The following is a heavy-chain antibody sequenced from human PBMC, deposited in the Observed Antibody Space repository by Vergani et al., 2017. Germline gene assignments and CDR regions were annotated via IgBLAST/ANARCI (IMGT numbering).Heavy chain of an antibody. D-gene: IGHD3-22*01. Sequence: QVQLVESGGGVVQPGRSLRLSCAASGFTFSTYGMHWVRQAPGRGLEWVALIWYDGSSKYYADSVKGRFTISRDNSKNSLYLQMNSLRAEDTAVYYCTRDQVYYDSSAYSQNWGQGTLVTVSS. CDR3: TRDQVYYDSSAYSQN. CDR1: GFTFSTYG. CDR2: IWYDGSSK. J-gene: IGHJ4*02. V-gene: IGHV3-33*01.